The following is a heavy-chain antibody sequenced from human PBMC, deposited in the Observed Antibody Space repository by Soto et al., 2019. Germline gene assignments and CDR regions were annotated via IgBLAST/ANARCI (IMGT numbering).Heavy chain of an antibody. V-gene: IGHV4-31*03. Sequence: QVQLQESGPGLVKPSQTLSLTCTVSGGSISSGGYYWSWIRQHPGKGLEWIGYIYYSGSTYYNPSLKSRVTISVDTSKNQFPLKLSSVTAADTAVYYCARVLFFGLVPDHFDYWGQGTLVTVSS. CDR1: GGSISSGGYY. CDR3: ARVLFFGLVPDHFDY. J-gene: IGHJ4*02. D-gene: IGHD2-2*01. CDR2: IYYSGST.